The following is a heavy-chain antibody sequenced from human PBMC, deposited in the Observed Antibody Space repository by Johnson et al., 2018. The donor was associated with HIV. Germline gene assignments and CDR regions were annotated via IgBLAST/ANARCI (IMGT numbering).Heavy chain of an antibody. Sequence: EKLVESGGGVVQPGRSLRLSCAASGFTFSSYAIHWVRQAPGKGLECVAAISYDGGTTYYSDSVKGRLTVSRDNSKNTLYLQMNSLRAEDTAVYYCARVKGCTGGVCSALGAFDIWGQGTMVTVSS. V-gene: IGHV3-30-3*01. D-gene: IGHD2-8*02. CDR1: GFTFSSYA. CDR2: ISYDGGTT. J-gene: IGHJ3*02. CDR3: ARVKGCTGGVCSALGAFDI.